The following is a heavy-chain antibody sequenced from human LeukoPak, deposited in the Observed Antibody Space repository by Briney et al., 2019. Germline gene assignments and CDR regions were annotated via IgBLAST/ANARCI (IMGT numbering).Heavy chain of an antibody. V-gene: IGHV1-8*01. CDR2: MNPNSGNT. CDR1: GYTFTSYD. CDR3: ARVPYQPNSYDSSGYYYDYYYYGMDV. D-gene: IGHD3-22*01. J-gene: IGHJ6*02. Sequence: ASVTVSCKASGYTFTSYDINWVRQAPGRGLEWMGWMNPNSGNTAYAQKFEGRVTMTRNTSTSTAYMELSSLRSEDTAVYYCARVPYQPNSYDSSGYYYDYYYYGMDVWGQGATVTVSS.